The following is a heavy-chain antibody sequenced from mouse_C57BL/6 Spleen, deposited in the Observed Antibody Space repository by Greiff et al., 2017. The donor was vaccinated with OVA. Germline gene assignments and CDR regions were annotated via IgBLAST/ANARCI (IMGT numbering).Heavy chain of an antibody. J-gene: IGHJ4*01. CDR2: IYPGGGYT. Sequence: QVQLKQSGAELVRPGTSVKMSCKASGYTFTNYWIGWAKQRPGHGLEWIGDIYPGGGYTNYNEKFKGKATLTADKSSSTAYMQFSSLTSEDSAIYYCARRHYGSSYNYYAMDYWGQGTSVTVSS. CDR3: ARRHYGSSYNYYAMDY. V-gene: IGHV1-63*01. CDR1: GYTFTNYW. D-gene: IGHD1-1*01.